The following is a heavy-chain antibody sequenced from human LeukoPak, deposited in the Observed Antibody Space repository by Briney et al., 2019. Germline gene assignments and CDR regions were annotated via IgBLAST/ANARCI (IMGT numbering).Heavy chain of an antibody. V-gene: IGHV3-21*01. CDR2: IGSSGSYI. CDR3: ARRATTERGHSYGLDF. CDR1: GFTFSSYH. Sequence: PGGSLRLSCEVSGFTFSSYHMNWVRQAPGKGLEWVSSIGSSGSYIYYADSLTGRFTISRDNAKNSLYLQMNGLRAEDTAMYYCARRATTERGHSYGLDFWGQGTLVTVSS. J-gene: IGHJ4*02. D-gene: IGHD5-18*01.